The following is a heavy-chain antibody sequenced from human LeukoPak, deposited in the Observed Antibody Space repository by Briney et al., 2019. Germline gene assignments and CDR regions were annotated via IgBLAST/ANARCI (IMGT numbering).Heavy chain of an antibody. CDR1: VFTLGNYS. Sequence: GGSLRLSCAASVFTLGNYSMRWVRQALGRGLQWVAAIGGSGTDTDYADSIQGRFTISRDNSMDTLYLQMNSLRADDTAVYFCAKDLYRANSAWDAFDIWGRGTRVTVSS. V-gene: IGHV3-23*01. D-gene: IGHD4/OR15-4a*01. CDR3: AKDLYRANSAWDAFDI. CDR2: IGGSGTDT. J-gene: IGHJ3*02.